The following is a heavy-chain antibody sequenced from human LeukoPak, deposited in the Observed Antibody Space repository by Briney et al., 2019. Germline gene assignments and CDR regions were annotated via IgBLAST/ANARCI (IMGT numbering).Heavy chain of an antibody. CDR3: ARGVAAATDY. CDR2: IIPIFGTA. CDR1: GYTFTSYG. V-gene: IGHV1-69*05. J-gene: IGHJ4*02. D-gene: IGHD6-13*01. Sequence: SVKVSCKASGYTFTSYGISWVRQAPGQGLEWMGGIIPIFGTANYAQKFQGRVTITTDESTSTAYMELSSLRSEDTAVYYCARGVAAATDYWGQGTLVTVSS.